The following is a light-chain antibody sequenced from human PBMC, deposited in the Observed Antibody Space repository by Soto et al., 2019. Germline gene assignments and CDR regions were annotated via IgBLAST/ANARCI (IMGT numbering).Light chain of an antibody. CDR1: QSVSSR. CDR3: QQSYSTPPT. J-gene: IGKJ1*01. CDR2: GAS. V-gene: IGKV3-20*01. Sequence: EIVLTQSPGTLSLSPGERATLSCRASQSVSSRLAWYQQKPGQAPRLLISGASSGATGIPDRFSGSGSGTDFTLLISSLQPEDFATYYCQQSYSTPPTFGQGTKVDIK.